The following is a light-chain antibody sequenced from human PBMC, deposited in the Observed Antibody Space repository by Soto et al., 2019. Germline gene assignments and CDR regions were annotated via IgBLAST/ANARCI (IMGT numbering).Light chain of an antibody. J-gene: IGKJ1*01. CDR1: QSISSW. V-gene: IGKV1-5*03. Sequence: DIQMTQSPSTLSASVGDRVTITCRASQSISSWLAWYQQKPGKAPKLLIYKASSLESGVPSRFSGSESGTEFTINISSLQPDDFASYYYQQYNSYSTFGQGTKVAIK. CDR3: QQYNSYST. CDR2: KAS.